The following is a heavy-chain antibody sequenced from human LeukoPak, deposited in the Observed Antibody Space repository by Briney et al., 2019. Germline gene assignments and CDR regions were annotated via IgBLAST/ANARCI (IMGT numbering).Heavy chain of an antibody. V-gene: IGHV4-34*01. D-gene: IGHD2-15*01. J-gene: IGHJ4*02. CDR3: ARPGADDSHGYFDY. Sequence: SETLSLTCAVYGGSFSGYYWSWIRQPPGKGLEWIGEINHSGSTNYNPSLKSRVTIAVDTAKKQYSLQLSSVTAADTAVYYCARPGADDSHGYFDYWGQGNLVTVSS. CDR1: GGSFSGYY. CDR2: INHSGST.